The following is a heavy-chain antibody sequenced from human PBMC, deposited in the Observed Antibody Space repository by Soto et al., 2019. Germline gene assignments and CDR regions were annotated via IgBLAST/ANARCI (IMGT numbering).Heavy chain of an antibody. D-gene: IGHD3-9*01. CDR2: IYHSGST. J-gene: IGHJ3*02. CDR1: GGSISSGGYS. CDR3: ARVVGRYFDWHACDI. Sequence: QLQLQESGSGLVKPSQTLSLTCAVSGGSISSGGYSWSWIRQPPGKGLEWIGYIYHSGSTYYNPSLKSRVTISVDRSKNQFSLKLSSVTAADTAVYYCARVVGRYFDWHACDIWGQGTMVTVSS. V-gene: IGHV4-30-2*01.